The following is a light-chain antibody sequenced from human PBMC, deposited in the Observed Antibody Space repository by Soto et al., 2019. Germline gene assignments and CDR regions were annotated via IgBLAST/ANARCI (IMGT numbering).Light chain of an antibody. CDR1: SSEVGGYNY. CDR2: DNN. Sequence: QAVLTQSPSASGSPGRSVTISCIGTSSEVGGYNYVSWYQHHPGKAPKLIIYDNNKRPSGIPDRFSGSKSATSATLDITGLQTGDEADYYCGSWDRSLRGCVFGGGTKMTVL. J-gene: IGLJ3*02. CDR3: GSWDRSLRGCV. V-gene: IGLV1-51*01.